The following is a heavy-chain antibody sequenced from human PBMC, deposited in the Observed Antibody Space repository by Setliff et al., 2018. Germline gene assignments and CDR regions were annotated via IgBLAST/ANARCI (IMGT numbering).Heavy chain of an antibody. D-gene: IGHD2-21*02. CDR2: IGHTGSI. V-gene: IGHV4-38-2*02. CDR1: GYSISSGYI. Sequence: SETLSLTCTVSGYSISSGYIWGWIRQPPGKGLEWVGNIGHTGSINYNPSLKSRLTISRDTSKNQVSLKLNSVTATDTAVYYCARDLGHGGDSDYWGQGIQVIVSS. J-gene: IGHJ4*02. CDR3: ARDLGHGGDSDY.